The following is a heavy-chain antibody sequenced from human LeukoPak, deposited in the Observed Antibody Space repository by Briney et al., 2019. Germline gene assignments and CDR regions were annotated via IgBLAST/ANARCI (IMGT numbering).Heavy chain of an antibody. CDR3: ARGRYCSADICSGGDAFDI. V-gene: IGHV4-4*07. Sequence: SETLSLTCTVSGGSINNYYWSWIRQPAGKGLEWIGRIYTRGSTNYNPSLKSRVTMSVDTSKNQLSLRLSSVTAADTAVYYCARGRYCSADICSGGDAFDIWGQGTMVSVSS. J-gene: IGHJ3*02. D-gene: IGHD2-15*01. CDR1: GGSINNYY. CDR2: IYTRGST.